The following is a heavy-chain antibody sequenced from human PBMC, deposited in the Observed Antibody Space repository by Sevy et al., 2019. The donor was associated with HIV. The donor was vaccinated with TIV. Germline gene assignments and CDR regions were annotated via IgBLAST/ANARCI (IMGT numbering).Heavy chain of an antibody. V-gene: IGHV3-7*04. CDR2: IKQDGSEK. J-gene: IGHJ4*02. CDR1: GFTFSSYW. Sequence: GGSLRLSCVASGFTFSSYWMSWVRQAPGKGLEWVANIKQDGSEKYYVDSVKGGFTISRDNAKNSLYLQMNSLRAEDTAVYYCARAIGAASSYWGQGTLVTVSS. CDR3: ARAIGAASSY. D-gene: IGHD6-13*01.